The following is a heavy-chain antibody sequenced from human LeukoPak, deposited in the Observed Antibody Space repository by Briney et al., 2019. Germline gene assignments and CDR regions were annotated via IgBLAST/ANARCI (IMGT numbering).Heavy chain of an antibody. CDR1: GFTFSSYA. V-gene: IGHV3-30-3*02. CDR2: ISYDGSNK. D-gene: IGHD3-3*01. Sequence: GSLRLSCAASGFTFSSYAMHWVRQAPGKGLEWVAVISYDGSNKYYADSVKGRFTISRDNSKNTLYLQMNSLRAEDTAVYYCAKTAMDYYDFWSGHNWFDPWGQGTLVTASS. CDR3: AKTAMDYYDFWSGHNWFDP. J-gene: IGHJ5*02.